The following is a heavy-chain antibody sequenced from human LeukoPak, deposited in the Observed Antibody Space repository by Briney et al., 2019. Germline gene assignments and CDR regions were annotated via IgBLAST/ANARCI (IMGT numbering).Heavy chain of an antibody. D-gene: IGHD3-22*01. CDR3: ARGFDSSGYYRKYYFDY. CDR1: GYTFTSYA. CDR2: INTNTGNP. Sequence: ASVKVSCKASGYTFTSYAMNWVRQAPGQGLEWMGWINTNTGNPTYAQGVTGRVVFSLDTSVSTAYLQISSLKAEDTAVYYCARGFDSSGYYRKYYFDYWGQGTLVTVSS. V-gene: IGHV7-4-1*02. J-gene: IGHJ4*02.